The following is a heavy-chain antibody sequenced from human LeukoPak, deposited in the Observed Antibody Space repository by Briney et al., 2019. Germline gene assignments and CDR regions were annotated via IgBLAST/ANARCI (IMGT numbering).Heavy chain of an antibody. CDR2: IYFSGTP. CDR1: RVSQRTADYY. V-gene: IGHV4-39*01. D-gene: IGHD6-13*01. J-gene: IGHJ5*01. CDR3: ARTSSWYAGAWFDS. Sequence: SETLSLTCTVSRVSQRTADYYWAWVRQPPGEGLEWRASIYFSGTPYFNPSLKRRVAASIDTTTNQFSLKVTSVNASDTAVYFCARTSSWYAGAWFDSWGQGTLVTVSS.